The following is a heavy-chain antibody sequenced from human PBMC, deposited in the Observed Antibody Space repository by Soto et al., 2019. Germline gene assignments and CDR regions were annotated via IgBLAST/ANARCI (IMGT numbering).Heavy chain of an antibody. V-gene: IGHV4-34*01. J-gene: IGHJ6*03. CDR1: GGSFSGYY. CDR2: INHSGST. CDR3: AITPSIFNYYYYYMDV. Sequence: ETLSLTCAVYGGSFSGYYWSWIRQPPGKGLEWIGEINHSGSTNYNPSLKSRVTISVDTSKNQFSLKLSSVTAADTAVYCCAITPSIFNYYYYYMDVWGKGTTVTVSS. D-gene: IGHD2-21*01.